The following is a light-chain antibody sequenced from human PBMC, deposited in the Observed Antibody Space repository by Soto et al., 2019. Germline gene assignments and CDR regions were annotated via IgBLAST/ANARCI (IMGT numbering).Light chain of an antibody. J-gene: IGKJ2*01. Sequence: IVLTQSPGTLSLSRGERATLSCRASQTVSGSHLAWYQQKPGQAPRLIIYGASTRLTGISDRFSGSGSVTDFTLTITRLEPEDFAVYYCQQYGGASPEYPFRQGTKLEIK. CDR1: QTVSGSH. CDR2: GAS. V-gene: IGKV3-20*01. CDR3: QQYGGASPEYP.